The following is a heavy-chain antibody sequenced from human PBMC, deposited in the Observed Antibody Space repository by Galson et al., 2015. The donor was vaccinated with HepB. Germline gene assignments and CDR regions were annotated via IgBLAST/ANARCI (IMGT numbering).Heavy chain of an antibody. D-gene: IGHD1-7*01. V-gene: IGHV3-7*01. CDR3: ARDAGTNINYNYFDY. J-gene: IGHJ4*02. CDR1: GFTFSSHW. CDR2: IKQDGSEV. Sequence: SLRLSCAVSGFTFSSHWMSWVRQAPGKGLEWVAHIKQDGSEVYYVDFVKGRFTISRDNAKDSLYLQMNSLRAEDTAVYHFARDAGTNINYNYFDYWGQGTLVIVSS.